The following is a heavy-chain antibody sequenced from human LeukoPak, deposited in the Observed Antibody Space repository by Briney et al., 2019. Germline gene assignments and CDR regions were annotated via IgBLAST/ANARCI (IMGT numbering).Heavy chain of an antibody. CDR1: GFSVTSNH. J-gene: IGHJ4*02. Sequence: GGSLRLSCAASGFSVTSNHMNWVRQAPGKGLEWVSIIYTGGTTHYADSLNDRFTISRDDSNNTLYLQMNSLRAEDTAVYYCARDSSSYYFDYWGQGTLVTVSS. D-gene: IGHD6-6*01. CDR2: IYTGGTT. CDR3: ARDSSSYYFDY. V-gene: IGHV3-66*01.